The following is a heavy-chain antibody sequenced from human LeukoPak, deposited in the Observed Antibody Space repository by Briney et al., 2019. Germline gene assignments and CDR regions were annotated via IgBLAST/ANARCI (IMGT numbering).Heavy chain of an antibody. D-gene: IGHD2-2*01. CDR3: ARTSCSEGPRCWFDP. V-gene: IGHV1-69*13. J-gene: IGHJ5*02. CDR1: GGTFSSYA. CDR2: IIPIFGTA. Sequence: SVKVCCKASGGTFSSYAISWVRQAPGQGLEWMGGIIPIFGTANYAQKFQGRVTITADESTSTAYMELSSLRSEDTAVYYCARTSCSEGPRCWFDPWGQGTLVTVSS.